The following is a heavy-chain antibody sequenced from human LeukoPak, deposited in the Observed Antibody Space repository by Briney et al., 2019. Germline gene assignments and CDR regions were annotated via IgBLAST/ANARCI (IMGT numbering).Heavy chain of an antibody. CDR2: ISGSGGST. D-gene: IGHD5-18*01. J-gene: IGHJ4*02. Sequence: GGSLRLSCAASGFTFSSYAMSWVRQAPGKGLEWVSAISGSGGSTHYADSVKGRFTISRDNSKNTLYLQMNSLRAEDTAVYYCAKDGDVDTAMVSNFDYWGQGTLVTVSS. CDR1: GFTFSSYA. CDR3: AKDGDVDTAMVSNFDY. V-gene: IGHV3-23*01.